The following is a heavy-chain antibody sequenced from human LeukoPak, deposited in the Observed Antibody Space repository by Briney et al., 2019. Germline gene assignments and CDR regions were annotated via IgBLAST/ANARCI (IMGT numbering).Heavy chain of an antibody. CDR1: GFTFSSYS. V-gene: IGHV3-21*01. CDR2: ISSSSSYI. Sequence: GGSLRLSCAASGFTFSSYSMNWVRQAPGKGLEGVSSISSSSSYIYYADSVKGRFTISRDNSKNTLYLQMNSLRAEDTAVYYCAKVGQLFFLLLRSWGQGTLVTVSS. J-gene: IGHJ4*02. CDR3: AKVGQLFFLLLRS. D-gene: IGHD5-18*01.